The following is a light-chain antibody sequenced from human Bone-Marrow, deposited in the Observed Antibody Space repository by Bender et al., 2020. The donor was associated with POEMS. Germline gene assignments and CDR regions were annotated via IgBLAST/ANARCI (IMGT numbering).Light chain of an antibody. CDR2: RNI. CDR3: VAWDASLNGWV. J-gene: IGLJ3*02. Sequence: QSVLTQPPSASGTPGQRVNIFCSGSNSNIGSNYVYWYQQLPGTAPKFLIYRNIQRPSGVPDRFSGSKSGTSASLAITGLQSDDEAIYFCVAWDASLNGWVFGGGTKLTVL. CDR1: NSNIGSNY. V-gene: IGLV1-47*01.